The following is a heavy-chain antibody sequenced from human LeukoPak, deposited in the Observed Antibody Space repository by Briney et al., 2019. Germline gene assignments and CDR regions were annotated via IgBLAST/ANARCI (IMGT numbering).Heavy chain of an antibody. CDR1: GYTFTSYD. V-gene: IGHV1-8*01. D-gene: IGHD3-22*01. Sequence: GASVKVSCKASGYTFTSYDINWARQATGQGLEWMGWMNPNSGNTGYAQKFQGRVTMTRNTSISTAYMELSSLRSEDTAVSYCARSVMYYYDSSGKDYWGQGTLVTVSS. J-gene: IGHJ4*02. CDR3: ARSVMYYYDSSGKDY. CDR2: MNPNSGNT.